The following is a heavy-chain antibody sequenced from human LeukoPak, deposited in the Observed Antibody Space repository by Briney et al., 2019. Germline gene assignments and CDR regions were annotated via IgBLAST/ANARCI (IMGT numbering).Heavy chain of an antibody. V-gene: IGHV3-7*03. CDR1: GFTLSNFW. Sequence: PGGSLRLSCATSGFTLSNFWMSWVRQAPGKGLEWVADINQDGSQKYYRDSVKGRFTISRDNAKNSLYLEMNSLSAEDTAVYYCARDRGWLQSGYWGQGALVTVSS. J-gene: IGHJ4*02. D-gene: IGHD5-24*01. CDR2: INQDGSQK. CDR3: ARDRGWLQSGY.